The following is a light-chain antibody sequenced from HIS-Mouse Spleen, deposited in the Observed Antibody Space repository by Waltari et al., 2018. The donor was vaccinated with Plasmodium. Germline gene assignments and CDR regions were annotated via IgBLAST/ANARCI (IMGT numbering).Light chain of an antibody. V-gene: IGKV4-1*01. CDR2: WAS. J-gene: IGKJ1*01. CDR3: QQYYSTPWT. Sequence: DIVMTQSPDSLAVSLGEWATINCKSSQSVLYSSNNTNYLAWYQQKPGQPPKLLIYWASTRESGVPDRFSGSGSGTDFTLTISSLQAEDVAVYYCQQYYSTPWTFGQGTKVEIK. CDR1: QSVLYSSNNTNY.